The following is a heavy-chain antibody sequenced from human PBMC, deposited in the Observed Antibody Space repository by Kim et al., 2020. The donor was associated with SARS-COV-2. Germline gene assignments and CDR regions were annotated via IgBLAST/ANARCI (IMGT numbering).Heavy chain of an antibody. Sequence: SLKSRVTISVDTSKNQFSLKLSSVTAADTAVYYCARDPLFGEDVGFAFDIWGQGTMVTVSS. J-gene: IGHJ3*02. CDR3: ARDPLFGEDVGFAFDI. D-gene: IGHD3-10*02. V-gene: IGHV4-31*02.